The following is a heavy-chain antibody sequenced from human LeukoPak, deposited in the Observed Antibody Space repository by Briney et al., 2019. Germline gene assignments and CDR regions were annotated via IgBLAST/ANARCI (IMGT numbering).Heavy chain of an antibody. J-gene: IGHJ4*02. CDR2: IYYSGST. D-gene: IGHD6-13*01. V-gene: IGHV4-59*01. Sequence: SETLSLTCTVSGGSISSYYWSWIRQPPGKGLEWIGYIYYSGSTNYNPSLKSRVTISVDTSKNQFSLKLSSVTAADAAVYYCARTFSSSWSSHFDYWGQGTLVTVSS. CDR3: ARTFSSSWSSHFDY. CDR1: GGSISSYY.